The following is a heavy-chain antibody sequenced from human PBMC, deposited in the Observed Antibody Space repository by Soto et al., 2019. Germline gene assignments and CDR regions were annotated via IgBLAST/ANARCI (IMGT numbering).Heavy chain of an antibody. CDR3: ARDHITASVGRRFDY. D-gene: IGHD6-13*01. CDR2: ISSSSSYI. V-gene: IGHV3-21*01. CDR1: GFTFSTYS. J-gene: IGHJ4*02. Sequence: EVQVVESGGGLVKSGGSLRLSCAASGFTFSTYSMNWVRQAPGKGLEWVSSISSSSSYIYYADSVKGRFTISRDNAKNSLYLQMNSLRVEDTAVYFCARDHITASVGRRFDYWGQGTLVTVSS.